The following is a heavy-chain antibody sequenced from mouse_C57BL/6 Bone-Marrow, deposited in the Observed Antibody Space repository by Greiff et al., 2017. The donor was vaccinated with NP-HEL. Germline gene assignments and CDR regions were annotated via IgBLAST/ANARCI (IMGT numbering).Heavy chain of an antibody. CDR1: GFSLTSYG. D-gene: IGHD2-4*01. V-gene: IGHV2-6*03. CDR3: ARESYDYPYYYAMDY. CDR2: IWSDGST. J-gene: IGHJ4*01. Sequence: VQRVESGPGLVAPSQSLSITCTVSGFSLTSYGVHWVRQPPGKGLEWLVVIWSDGSTTYNSALKSRLSISKDNSKSQVFLKMNSLQTDDTAMYYCARESYDYPYYYAMDYWGQGTSVTVSS.